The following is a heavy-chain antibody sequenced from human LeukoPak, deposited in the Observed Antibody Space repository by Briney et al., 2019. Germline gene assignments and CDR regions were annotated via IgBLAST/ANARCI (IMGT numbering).Heavy chain of an antibody. V-gene: IGHV3-30*04. D-gene: IGHD5-18*01. CDR3: ARDETKRGYSYGTSPFDY. CDR2: ISYDGDNK. J-gene: IGHJ4*02. CDR1: GFTFSTYA. Sequence: GGSLRLSCAASGFTFSTYAMHWVRQAPDKGLEWVALISYDGDNKYYADSVKGRFTISRDNSKNTLYLQMNRLRVEDTAVYYCARDETKRGYSYGTSPFDYWGQGTLVPVSS.